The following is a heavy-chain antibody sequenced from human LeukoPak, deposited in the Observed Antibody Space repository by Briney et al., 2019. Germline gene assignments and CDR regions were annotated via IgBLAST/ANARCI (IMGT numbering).Heavy chain of an antibody. V-gene: IGHV1-69*05. Sequence: SVKVSCKASGGTFSSYAISWVRQAPGQGLEWMGRIIPIFCTANYAQKFQCRVTITTDESTSTAYMELSSLRSEDTAVYYCARPARSCSGGSCHTLYFDYWGQGTLVTVSS. J-gene: IGHJ4*02. CDR2: IIPIFCTA. CDR1: GGTFSSYA. D-gene: IGHD2-15*01. CDR3: ARPARSCSGGSCHTLYFDY.